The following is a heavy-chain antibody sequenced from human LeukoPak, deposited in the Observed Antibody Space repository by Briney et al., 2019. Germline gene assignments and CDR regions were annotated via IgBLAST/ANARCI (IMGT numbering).Heavy chain of an antibody. CDR3: ASGGSYYGIDY. J-gene: IGHJ4*02. V-gene: IGHV3-74*01. D-gene: IGHD1-26*01. CDR2: INSDGSST. CDR1: GFTFSSYW. Sequence: GGSLRLSCAASGFTFSSYWMHWVRQAPGKGLVWVSRINSDGSSTSYADSVKGRFTISRDNAKNTLYLQMNSLRAEDTAVYYCASGGSYYGIDYWGQGTLVTVSS.